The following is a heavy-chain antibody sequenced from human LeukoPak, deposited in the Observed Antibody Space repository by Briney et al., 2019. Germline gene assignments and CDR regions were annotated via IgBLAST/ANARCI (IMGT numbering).Heavy chain of an antibody. CDR3: ARDHDVVVLVV. D-gene: IGHD2-2*01. Sequence: ASVKVSCKASGYPLTGYYMHWVRQPPGQGLGWMGWINPNSGGTNYAQKFQGRVTMTRDTSISTAYMELSRLRSDDTAVYYCARDHDVVVLVVWGQGTTVTVSS. V-gene: IGHV1-2*02. J-gene: IGHJ6*02. CDR2: INPNSGGT. CDR1: GYPLTGYY.